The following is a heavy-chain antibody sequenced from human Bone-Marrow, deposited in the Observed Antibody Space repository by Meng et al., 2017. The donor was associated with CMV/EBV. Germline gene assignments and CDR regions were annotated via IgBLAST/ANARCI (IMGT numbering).Heavy chain of an antibody. V-gene: IGHV1-18*01. CDR2: ISAYNGNT. CDR3: ARVCSCWYYFGIPYYYYGMDG. CDR1: GYTFTSYG. J-gene: IGHJ6*02. D-gene: IGHD6-19*01. Sequence: ASVKVSCKASGYTFTSYGISWVRQAPGQGLEWMGWISAYNGNTNYAQKLQGRVTMTTDTSTSTAYMELRSLRSDDTAVYYCARVCSCWYYFGIPYYYYGMDGWGQGTTVTVSS.